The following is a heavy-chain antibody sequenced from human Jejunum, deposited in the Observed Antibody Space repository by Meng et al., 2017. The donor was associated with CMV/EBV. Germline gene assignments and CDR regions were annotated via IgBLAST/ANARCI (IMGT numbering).Heavy chain of an antibody. CDR3: ARGSVGYYGMDV. V-gene: IGHV3-21*01. Sequence: SGFIFNQHAMNWVRQAPGKGLEWVSAISPDNTHTWYVDSVRGRFTISRDNAKNSLYLEMSGLRAEDTAAYFCARGSVGYYGMDVWGQGTTVTVSS. CDR2: ISPDNTHT. J-gene: IGHJ6*02. CDR1: GFIFNQHA. D-gene: IGHD6-19*01.